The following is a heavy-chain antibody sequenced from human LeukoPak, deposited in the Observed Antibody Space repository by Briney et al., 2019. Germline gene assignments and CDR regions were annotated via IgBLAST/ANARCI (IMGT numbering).Heavy chain of an antibody. J-gene: IGHJ4*02. CDR1: GFTFSSYA. D-gene: IGHD3-10*01. Sequence: PGGSLRLSCAASGFTFSSYAMSWVRQAPGKGLEWVSAISGSGGSTYYADSVKGRFTISRDNSKNTLYLQMNSLRAEDTAVYYCARDRVGLRLLWFGELLSKFDYWGQGTLVTVSS. CDR3: ARDRVGLRLLWFGELLSKFDY. CDR2: ISGSGGST. V-gene: IGHV3-23*01.